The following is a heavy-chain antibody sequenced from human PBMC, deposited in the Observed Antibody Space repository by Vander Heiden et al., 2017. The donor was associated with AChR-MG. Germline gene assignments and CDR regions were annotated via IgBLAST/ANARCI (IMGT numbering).Heavy chain of an antibody. D-gene: IGHD3-22*01. CDR1: GGSISNDY. V-gene: IGHV4-59*01. CDR3: ARDRPNDSSGFRRFDP. J-gene: IGHJ5*02. Sequence: HVQLQESGPGLVKPSETLSLTCTVSGGSISNDYWSWIRQPPGKGLEWIGYIYYSGSTRYNPSLQSRVTISLDTSTNQFSLMLGSVTAADTAVYYCARDRPNDSSGFRRFDPWGQGTLVTVS. CDR2: IYYSGST.